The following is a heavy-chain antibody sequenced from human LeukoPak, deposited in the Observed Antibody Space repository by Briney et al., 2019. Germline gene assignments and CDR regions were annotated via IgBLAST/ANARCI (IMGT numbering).Heavy chain of an antibody. Sequence: PGGSLKLSCATSAFSFNTYGMHWVRQAPGKGLQWVAFIRYNGNDQYYADSVKGRFTISRDNSKNTVFLQMNSLRIEDTAMYYCARDRGYYDTYFDYWGQGTLVTVSS. J-gene: IGHJ4*02. CDR1: AFSFNTYG. D-gene: IGHD3-22*01. CDR2: IRYNGNDQ. V-gene: IGHV3-30*02. CDR3: ARDRGYYDTYFDY.